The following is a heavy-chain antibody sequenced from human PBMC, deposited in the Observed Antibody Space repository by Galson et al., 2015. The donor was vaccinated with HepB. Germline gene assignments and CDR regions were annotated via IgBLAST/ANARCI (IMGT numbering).Heavy chain of an antibody. CDR3: ARPPTTVTTMIYYYGMDV. CDR2: IWYDGSNK. D-gene: IGHD4-17*01. J-gene: IGHJ6*02. CDR1: GFTFSSYG. V-gene: IGHV3-33*01. Sequence: SLRLSCAASGFTFSSYGMHWVRQALGKGLEWVAVIWYDGSNKYYADSVKGRFTISRDNSKNTLYLQMNSLRAEDTAVYYCARPPTTVTTMIYYYGMDVWGQGTTVTVSS.